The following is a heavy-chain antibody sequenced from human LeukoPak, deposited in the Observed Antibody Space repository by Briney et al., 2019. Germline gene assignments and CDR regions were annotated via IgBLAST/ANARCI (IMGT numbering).Heavy chain of an antibody. J-gene: IGHJ6*03. CDR2: IRNDGNNK. D-gene: IGHD4-23*01. Sequence: GGSLRLSCAASGFTFSKFGMHWVRQAPGKGLEWVSFIRNDGNNKYYADSVKGRFTISRDNSKNTVYLEMSSLRPEDTAVYHCAKVGTGGNWRAYYYYYMDVWGKGTTVTISS. CDR3: AKVGTGGNWRAYYYYYMDV. CDR1: GFTFSKFG. V-gene: IGHV3-30*02.